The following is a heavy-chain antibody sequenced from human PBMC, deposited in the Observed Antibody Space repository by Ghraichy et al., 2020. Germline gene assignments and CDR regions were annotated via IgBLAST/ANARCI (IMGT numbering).Heavy chain of an antibody. CDR3: ARGLGSRSWSFGY. Sequence: GESLNISCAASGFTFSNYAMHWLRQAPGKGLEWVALISFDGSEKYDADSVKGRFNISRNNSRNTIYLQMSSLRAEDTAKYYCARGLGSRSWSFGYWGQGTLVTVSS. V-gene: IGHV3-30*04. CDR1: GFTFSNYA. CDR2: ISFDGSEK. D-gene: IGHD6-13*01. J-gene: IGHJ4*02.